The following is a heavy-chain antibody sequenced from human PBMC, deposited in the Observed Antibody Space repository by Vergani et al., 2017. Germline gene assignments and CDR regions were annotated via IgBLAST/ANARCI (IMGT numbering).Heavy chain of an antibody. CDR3: ARPKALYGSGGSCYPPPYYSYGMDV. V-gene: IGHV3-23*01. Sequence: EVQLLESGGGLVQPGGSLRLSCAASGFTFSSYAMSWVRQAPGKGLEWVSAISGSGGSTYYADSVKGRFTLSSDNSKKTLYLQMNSLRAEDTAVYYCARPKALYGSGGSCYPPPYYSYGMDVWGQGTTVTVSS. CDR1: GFTFSSYA. J-gene: IGHJ6*02. D-gene: IGHD2-15*01. CDR2: ISGSGGST.